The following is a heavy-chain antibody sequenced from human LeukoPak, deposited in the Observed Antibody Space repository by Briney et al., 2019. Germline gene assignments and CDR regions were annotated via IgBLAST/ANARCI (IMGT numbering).Heavy chain of an antibody. V-gene: IGHV3-23*01. CDR2: ISSSGSGDNT. J-gene: IGHJ6*02. Sequence: GGSLRLSCAASGVTLSTYAMSWARQAPGKGLEWVSGISSSGSGDNTYYADSVKGRFTISRDNSKNTLYLQMNSLRAEDTAVYYCARDVYRSYGMDVWGQGTTVTVSS. D-gene: IGHD1-14*01. CDR3: ARDVYRSYGMDV. CDR1: GVTLSTYA.